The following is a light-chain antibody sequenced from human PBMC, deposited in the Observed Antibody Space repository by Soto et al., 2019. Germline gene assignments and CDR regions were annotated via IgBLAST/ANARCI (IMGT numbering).Light chain of an antibody. Sequence: QSVLTQPPSASGTPGQRVTFSCSGSSSNIGSNTVNWYQQLPGTAPKLLIYNDNQRPSGVPDRFSGSKSGTSASLAISGLQSEHEADYYCAAWDDSLNGYVFGNGTKLTVL. V-gene: IGLV1-44*01. CDR3: AAWDDSLNGYV. J-gene: IGLJ1*01. CDR1: SSNIGSNT. CDR2: NDN.